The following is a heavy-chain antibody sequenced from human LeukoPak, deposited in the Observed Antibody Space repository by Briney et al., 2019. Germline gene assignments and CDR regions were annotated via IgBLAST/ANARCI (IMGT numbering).Heavy chain of an antibody. V-gene: IGHV4-34*01. CDR3: ARGRGYSGYESPFDY. CDR2: INHSGST. J-gene: IGHJ4*02. CDR1: GGSFSGYY. Sequence: PSETLSPTCAVYGGSFSGYYWSWIRQPPGKGLEWIGEINHSGSTNYNPSLKSRVTISVDTSKNQFSLKLSSVTAADTAVYYCARGRGYSGYESPFDYWGQGTLVTVSS. D-gene: IGHD5-12*01.